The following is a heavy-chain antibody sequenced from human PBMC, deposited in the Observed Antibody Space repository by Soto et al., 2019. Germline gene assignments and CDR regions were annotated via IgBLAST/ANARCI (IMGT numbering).Heavy chain of an antibody. CDR3: ATRTYSSGWYYYYGMDV. V-gene: IGHV4-34*01. D-gene: IGHD6-19*01. CDR2: INHSGST. Sequence: SETLSLTCAVYGGSFSGYYWSWIRQPPWKGLEWIGEINHSGSTNYNPSLKSRVTISVDTSKNQFSLRLSSVTAADTAVFYCATRTYSSGWYYYYGMDVWGQGTTVTVSS. J-gene: IGHJ6*02. CDR1: GGSFSGYY.